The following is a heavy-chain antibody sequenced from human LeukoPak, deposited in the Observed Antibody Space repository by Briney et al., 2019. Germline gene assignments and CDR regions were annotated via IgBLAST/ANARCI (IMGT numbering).Heavy chain of an antibody. CDR1: GFTFSSYA. Sequence: GGSLRLSCAASGFTFSSYAMSWVRQAPGKGLEWVANINQDGSGKYYVDSVKGRFTISRDNAKNSLYLQMNSLRAEDTAVYYCVRVVGAGYFDLWGRGTLVTVSS. D-gene: IGHD1-26*01. V-gene: IGHV3-7*01. CDR2: INQDGSGK. CDR3: VRVVGAGYFDL. J-gene: IGHJ2*01.